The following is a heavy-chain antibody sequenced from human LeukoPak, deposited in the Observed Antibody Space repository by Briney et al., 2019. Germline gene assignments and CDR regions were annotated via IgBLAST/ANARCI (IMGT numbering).Heavy chain of an antibody. J-gene: IGHJ6*03. Sequence: GGSLRLSCAASGFTFSSYEMNWVRQAPGKGLEWVSYISSSGSTIYYADSVKGRFTISRDNAKNSLYLQMNSLKAEDTAVYYCAEPGITMSGGVWGKGPTVTIS. CDR1: GFTFSSYE. D-gene: IGHD3-10*02. V-gene: IGHV3-48*03. CDR2: ISSSGSTI. CDR3: AEPGITMSGGV.